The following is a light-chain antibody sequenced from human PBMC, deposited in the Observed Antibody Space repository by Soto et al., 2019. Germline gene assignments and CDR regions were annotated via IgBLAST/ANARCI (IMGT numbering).Light chain of an antibody. V-gene: IGKV3-11*01. J-gene: IGKJ5*01. CDR2: DAS. CDR1: QSVSSY. CDR3: QQRQYWPPIT. Sequence: EILLTQSPSTLSLSPGERATLSCRASQSVSSYLAWYQQKPGQAPRLLIYDASNRATGIPASFSGSGSGTDFNLTISTLEHEDFAAYYCQQRQYWPPITFGQGTRLEIK.